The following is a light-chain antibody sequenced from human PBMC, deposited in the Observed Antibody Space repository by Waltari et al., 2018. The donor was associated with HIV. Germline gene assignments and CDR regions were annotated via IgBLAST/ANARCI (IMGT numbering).Light chain of an antibody. Sequence: IVMTQSPLSLPVTPGEPATISCRSGQSLLHSDGYNFLDWYLQRPGQPPQLLIYFGSHRAPGVPTRFTGSGSDTNFILNITRVEADDVGVYLCMQSLEIPHTFGQGTRVEI. V-gene: IGKV2-28*01. CDR1: QSLLHSDGYNF. CDR2: FGS. J-gene: IGKJ2*01. CDR3: MQSLEIPHT.